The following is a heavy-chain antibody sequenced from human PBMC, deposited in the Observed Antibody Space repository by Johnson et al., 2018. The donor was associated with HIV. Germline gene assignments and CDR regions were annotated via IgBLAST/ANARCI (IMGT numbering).Heavy chain of an antibody. J-gene: IGHJ3*01. CDR1: GFTFGDYV. V-gene: IGHV3-20*04. CDR2: IGWNGLTI. CDR3: AREPMDCGGDCWGVFDL. Sequence: VLLVESGGGVVRPGGSLRLSCAASGFTFGDYVMSWVRQAPGKGLEWVAGIGWNGLTIGYGDSVKGRFTIPRNAATNSLSLQMNSLRAEDTALYYCAREPMDCGGDCWGVFDLWGQGTMVTVSS. D-gene: IGHD2-21*02.